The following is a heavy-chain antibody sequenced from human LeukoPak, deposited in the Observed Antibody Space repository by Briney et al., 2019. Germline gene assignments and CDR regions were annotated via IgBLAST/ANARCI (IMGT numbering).Heavy chain of an antibody. Sequence: GGSLRLSCAASGFTFSNAWMNWVRQAPGKGLEWVAVISYDGSNKYYADSVKGRFTISRDNSKNTLYLQMNSLRAEDTAVYYCARDGYIDFWSGYLPYYYYGMDVWGQGTTVTVSS. CDR1: GFTFSNAW. D-gene: IGHD3-3*01. J-gene: IGHJ6*02. CDR3: ARDGYIDFWSGYLPYYYYGMDV. CDR2: ISYDGSNK. V-gene: IGHV3-30-3*01.